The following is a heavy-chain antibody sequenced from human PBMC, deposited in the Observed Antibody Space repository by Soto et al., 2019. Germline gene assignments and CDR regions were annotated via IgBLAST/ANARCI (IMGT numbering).Heavy chain of an antibody. J-gene: IGHJ4*02. V-gene: IGHV4-31*03. D-gene: IGHD3-3*01. CDR1: GVSISSTTGYY. CDR3: AREVTILGVLDS. CDR2: FYYSGNT. Sequence: SETLSLTCTVSGVSISSTTGYYWTWIRQHPGQGLEWLGHFYYSGNTFYTPSLKSRLTISGDTSKNQFSLRLSSVTASDTAVYYCAREVTILGVLDSWGPGTLVTVSS.